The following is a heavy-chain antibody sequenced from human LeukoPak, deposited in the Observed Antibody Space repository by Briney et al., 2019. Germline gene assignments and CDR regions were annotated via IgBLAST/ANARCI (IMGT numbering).Heavy chain of an antibody. CDR2: INTDGTVT. CDR1: GFTFSKYW. J-gene: IGHJ4*02. V-gene: IGHV3-74*01. Sequence: GGSLRLSCAASGFTFSKYWMFWVRQAPGKGLESVSRINTDGTVTTYADSVKGRFTVSRDNADNTMFLQMNSVRDEDTAVYYCATKQWLAPPPDSWGQGTPVTVSS. D-gene: IGHD6-19*01. CDR3: ATKQWLAPPPDS.